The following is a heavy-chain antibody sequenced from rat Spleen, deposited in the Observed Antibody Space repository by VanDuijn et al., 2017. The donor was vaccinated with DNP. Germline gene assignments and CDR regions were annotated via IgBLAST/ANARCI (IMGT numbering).Heavy chain of an antibody. Sequence: EVLLVESGGDLVQPGRSLKLSCAASGFTFSNYGMAWVRQAPKKGLEWVAYISYDGGSTYYRDSVKGRFTISRDNAKSTLYLQMNSLRSEDTATYYCARLDYWGQGVMVTVSS. CDR2: ISYDGGST. CDR3: ARLDY. J-gene: IGHJ2*01. V-gene: IGHV5-29*01. CDR1: GFTFSNYG.